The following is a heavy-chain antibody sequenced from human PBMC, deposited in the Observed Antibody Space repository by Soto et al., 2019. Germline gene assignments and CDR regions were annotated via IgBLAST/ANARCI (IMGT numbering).Heavy chain of an antibody. CDR2: ISAYNGNT. D-gene: IGHD3-16*02. V-gene: IGHV1-18*01. CDR3: ARDVWGSYRYSPTFDY. CDR1: GYTFTSYG. J-gene: IGHJ4*02. Sequence: QVQLVQSGAEVKKPGASVKVSCKASGYTFTSYGISWVRQAPGQGLEWMGWISAYNGNTNYAQKLQGRVTMTTDTSTRAAYMELRSLISDDTAVYYCARDVWGSYRYSPTFDYWGQGTLVTVSS.